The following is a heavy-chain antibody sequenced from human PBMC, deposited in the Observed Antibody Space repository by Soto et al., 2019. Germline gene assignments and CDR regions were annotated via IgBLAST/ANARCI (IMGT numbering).Heavy chain of an antibody. CDR3: ARVPHTGWFDP. CDR2: IYYSGST. Sequence: PSETLSLTCTVSGGSISSGDYYWSWIRQPPGKGLEWIGYIYYSGSTYYNPSLKSRVTISVDTSKNQFSLKLSSVTAADTAVYYCARVPHTGWFDPWGQGTLVTVSS. V-gene: IGHV4-30-4*01. J-gene: IGHJ5*02. CDR1: GGSISSGDYY. D-gene: IGHD2-2*02.